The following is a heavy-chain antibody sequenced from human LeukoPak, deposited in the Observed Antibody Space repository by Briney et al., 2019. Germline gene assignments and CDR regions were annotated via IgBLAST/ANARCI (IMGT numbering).Heavy chain of an antibody. D-gene: IGHD3-22*01. J-gene: IGHJ4*02. V-gene: IGHV1-2*02. CDR3: ARALDYYDSSGGLDY. Sequence: ASVKVSCKASGYTFTGYYMHWVRQAPGQGLEWMGWINPNSGGTNYAQKFQGRVTMTRDTSISTAYMELSRLRSDDTAVYYSARALDYYDSSGGLDYWGQGTLVTVSS. CDR1: GYTFTGYY. CDR2: INPNSGGT.